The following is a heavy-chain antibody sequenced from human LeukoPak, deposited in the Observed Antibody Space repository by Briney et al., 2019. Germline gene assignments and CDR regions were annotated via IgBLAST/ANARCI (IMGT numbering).Heavy chain of an antibody. Sequence: ASVKVSCKASGGTFSSYAISWVRQPPGQGLEWMGGIIPIFGTANYPQKFQGRVTITADESTSTDYMELSSLRSEDTAVYYCATPRVGYCSGGSCYWFDPWGQGTLVTVSS. J-gene: IGHJ5*02. CDR3: ATPRVGYCSGGSCYWFDP. D-gene: IGHD2-15*01. CDR2: IIPIFGTA. CDR1: GGTFSSYA. V-gene: IGHV1-69*13.